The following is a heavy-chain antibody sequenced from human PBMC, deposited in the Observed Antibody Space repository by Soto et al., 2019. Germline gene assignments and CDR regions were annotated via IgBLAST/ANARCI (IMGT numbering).Heavy chain of an antibody. CDR1: GFTFSDYY. D-gene: IGHD6-13*01. CDR2: ISSSGSTI. CDR3: AREDSSSWYYPYYYYYGMDV. V-gene: IGHV3-11*01. J-gene: IGHJ6*02. Sequence: QVQLVESGGGLVKPGGSLRLSCAASGFTFSDYYMSWIRQAPGKGLEWVSYISSSGSTIYYADSVKGRFTISRDNAKNSLYLQMNSLRAEDTDVYYCAREDSSSWYYPYYYYYGMDVWGQGTTVTVSS.